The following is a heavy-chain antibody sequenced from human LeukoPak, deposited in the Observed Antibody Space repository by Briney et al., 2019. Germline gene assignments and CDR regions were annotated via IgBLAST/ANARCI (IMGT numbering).Heavy chain of an antibody. Sequence: ASVKVSCKASGYTFTSYAMNWVRQAPGQGLEWMGWINTNTGNATYAQGFTGRFVFSLDTSVGMQISSLKAEDTGVYYCARGPYYDFWSGYLRNDAFDIWGQGTMVTVSS. CDR2: INTNTGNA. J-gene: IGHJ3*02. V-gene: IGHV7-4-1*02. CDR1: GYTFTSYA. CDR3: ARGPYYDFWSGYLRNDAFDI. D-gene: IGHD3-3*01.